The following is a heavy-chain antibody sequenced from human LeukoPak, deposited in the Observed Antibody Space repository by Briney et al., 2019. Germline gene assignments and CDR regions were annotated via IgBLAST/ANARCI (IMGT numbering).Heavy chain of an antibody. V-gene: IGHV1-69*05. CDR3: ASKRRASAADTYYYYYMDV. D-gene: IGHD6-13*01. Sequence: SVKVSCKASGGTFSSYAISWVRQAPGQGLEWMGGIIPIFGTANYAQKFQGRVTITTDESTSTAYMELSSLRSEDTAVYYCASKRRASAADTYYYYYMDVWGKGTTVTVSS. CDR2: IIPIFGTA. J-gene: IGHJ6*03. CDR1: GGTFSSYA.